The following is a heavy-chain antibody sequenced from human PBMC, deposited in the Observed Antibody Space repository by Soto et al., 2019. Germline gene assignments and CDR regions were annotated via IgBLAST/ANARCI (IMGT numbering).Heavy chain of an antibody. Sequence: EVQLLESGGGLVQPGGSLRLSCAASGFTFSNYNMNWVRQAPGKGLEWVSYISSSGTTIYNADSVKGRFTISRDNVKNSMYLQMNRLRDEDTAVYFCARDGATSLTTYFYGMDVWGQGTTVTVSS. J-gene: IGHJ6*02. CDR2: ISSSGTTI. CDR3: ARDGATSLTTYFYGMDV. V-gene: IGHV3-48*02. CDR1: GFTFSNYN. D-gene: IGHD1-1*01.